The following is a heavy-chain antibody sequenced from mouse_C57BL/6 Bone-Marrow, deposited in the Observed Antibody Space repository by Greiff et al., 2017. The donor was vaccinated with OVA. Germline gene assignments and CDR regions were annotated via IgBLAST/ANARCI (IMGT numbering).Heavy chain of an antibody. Sequence: EVKVVESGGGLVQPKGSLKLSCAASGFSFNTYAMNWVRQAPGKGLEWVARIRSKSNNYATYYADSVKDRFTISRDDSESMLYLQMNNLKTEDTAMYYCVRDYYGSSYTAWFAYWGQGTLVTVSA. V-gene: IGHV10-1*01. D-gene: IGHD1-1*01. CDR3: VRDYYGSSYTAWFAY. CDR1: GFSFNTYA. J-gene: IGHJ3*01. CDR2: IRSKSNNYAT.